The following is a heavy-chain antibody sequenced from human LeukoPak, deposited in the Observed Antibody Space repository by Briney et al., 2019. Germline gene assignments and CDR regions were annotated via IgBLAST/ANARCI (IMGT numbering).Heavy chain of an antibody. J-gene: IGHJ4*02. D-gene: IGHD5-18*01. CDR2: IRSKAYGGTT. V-gene: IGHV3-49*03. CDR1: GFTLGDYA. CDR3: TRVGGSCIQLWEQITYYFDY. Sequence: GGSLRLSCTASGFTLGDYAMSWFRQAPGKGLVWVGFIRSKAYGGTTEYAASVEGRFTISIDDSKSFAYLQLKSLKTEDTAVYYWTRVGGSCIQLWEQITYYFDYWGQGTLVTVSS.